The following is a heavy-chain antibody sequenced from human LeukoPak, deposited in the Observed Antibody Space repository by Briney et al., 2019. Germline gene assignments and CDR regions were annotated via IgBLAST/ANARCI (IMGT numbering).Heavy chain of an antibody. CDR2: IRSKINSYAT. CDR1: GFTFSGSG. V-gene: IGHV3-73*01. CDR3: TSDIVVVAAATEPAFDI. Sequence: GGSLRLSCAASGFTFSGSGMHWVRQASGKGLEWVGRIRSKINSYATAYAASVKGRFTISRDDSKNTVYLQMNSLKTEDTAVYYCTSDIVVVAAATEPAFDIWGQGTMVTVSP. D-gene: IGHD2-15*01. J-gene: IGHJ3*02.